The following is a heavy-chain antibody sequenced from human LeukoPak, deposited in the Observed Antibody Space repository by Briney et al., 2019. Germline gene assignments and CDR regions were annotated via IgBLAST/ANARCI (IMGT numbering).Heavy chain of an antibody. V-gene: IGHV4-31*03. CDR2: IYYSGST. CDR1: GGSISSGGYY. Sequence: SETLSLTCTVSGGSISSGGYYWSWIRQHPGKGLEWIGYIYYSGSTYYNPSLKSRVTISVDRSKNQFSLKLSSVTAADTAVYYCARDRWELPDWYFDLWGRGTLVTVSS. D-gene: IGHD1-26*01. J-gene: IGHJ2*01. CDR3: ARDRWELPDWYFDL.